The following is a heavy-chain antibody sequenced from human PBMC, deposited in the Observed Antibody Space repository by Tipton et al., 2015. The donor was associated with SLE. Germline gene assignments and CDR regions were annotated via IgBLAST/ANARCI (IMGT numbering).Heavy chain of an antibody. J-gene: IGHJ4*02. CDR2: IKEDGSEK. CDR1: GFTFSQYW. V-gene: IGHV3-7*01. Sequence: SLRLSCAASGFTFSQYWMAWVRQAPGKGLEWVANIKEDGSEKSYVDSVKGRFTISRDNAKNSLFLQMNSLRAEDTAVYYCATRQGSGWYQYFDYWGQGTLVTVSS. CDR3: ATRQGSGWYQYFDY. D-gene: IGHD6-19*01.